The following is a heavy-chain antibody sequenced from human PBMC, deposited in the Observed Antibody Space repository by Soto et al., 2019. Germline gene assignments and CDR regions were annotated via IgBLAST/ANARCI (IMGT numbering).Heavy chain of an antibody. V-gene: IGHV4-34*01. CDR3: ARDRRGTGTT. J-gene: IGHJ5*02. Sequence: SETLSLTCAVYGGSFSGYYWSWIRQPPGKGLEWIGEINHSGSTNYNPSLKSRVTISVDTSKNQFSLKLSSVTAADTAVYYCARDRRGTGTTWGQGTLVTVSS. CDR1: GGSFSGYY. D-gene: IGHD1-1*01. CDR2: INHSGST.